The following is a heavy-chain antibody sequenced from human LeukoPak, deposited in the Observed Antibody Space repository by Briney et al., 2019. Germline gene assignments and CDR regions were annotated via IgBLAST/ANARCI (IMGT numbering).Heavy chain of an antibody. Sequence: GGSLRLSCAGSGFTFSSYAMSWVRQAPGKGLEWVSAISGSGGDRYYADSVKGRFTISRDNSKNTLYLQMNSLRAEDTAVYYCARGGSYLSAFDIWGQGTMVTVSS. J-gene: IGHJ3*02. D-gene: IGHD1-26*01. CDR2: ISGSGGDR. CDR3: ARGGSYLSAFDI. CDR1: GFTFSSYA. V-gene: IGHV3-23*01.